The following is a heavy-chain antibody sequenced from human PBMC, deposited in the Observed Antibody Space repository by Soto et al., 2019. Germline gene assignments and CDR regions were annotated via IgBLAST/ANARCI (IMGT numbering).Heavy chain of an antibody. V-gene: IGHV3-23*01. Sequence: GGSLRLSCAASGFTFSSYGMTWVRHAPGKGLEWVSFSSATGAGTYYADSVKGRFTISRDNSKNTLYLQMTSLRADDTAVYYCAKDRRAGGNYGFYSDFWGQGALVTVSS. CDR1: GFTFSSYG. D-gene: IGHD1-7*01. CDR3: AKDRRAGGNYGFYSDF. CDR2: SSATGAGT. J-gene: IGHJ4*02.